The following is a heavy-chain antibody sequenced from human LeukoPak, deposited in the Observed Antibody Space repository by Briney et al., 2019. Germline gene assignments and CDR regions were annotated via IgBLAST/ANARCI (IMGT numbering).Heavy chain of an antibody. CDR1: GGSFSGYS. Sequence: PSETLSLTCAVYGGSFSGYSWTWIRQPPGKGLEWIGEINHSGSTNYNPSLKSRVTISVDTSKNQFSLKLSSVTAADTAVYYCARTTMVRGTYYMDVWGKGTTVTISS. J-gene: IGHJ6*03. D-gene: IGHD3-10*01. V-gene: IGHV4-34*01. CDR3: ARTTMVRGTYYMDV. CDR2: INHSGST.